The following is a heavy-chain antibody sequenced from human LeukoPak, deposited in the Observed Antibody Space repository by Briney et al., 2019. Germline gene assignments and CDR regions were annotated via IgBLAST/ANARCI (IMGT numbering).Heavy chain of an antibody. Sequence: GASVKVSCKASGYTFTNNFMHWVRQAPGQGLEWIGIINPSGDNTWYAQKVQGRVTMTRDMATSTDYLEVSSLRSEDTAVYYCARDNSLRDTAWWFDPWGQGTLVTVSS. CDR2: INPSGDNT. D-gene: IGHD5-24*01. CDR3: ARDNSLRDTAWWFDP. V-gene: IGHV1-46*01. CDR1: GYTFTNNF. J-gene: IGHJ5*02.